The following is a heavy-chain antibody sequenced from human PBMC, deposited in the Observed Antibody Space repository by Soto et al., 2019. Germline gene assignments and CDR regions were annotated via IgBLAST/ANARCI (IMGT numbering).Heavy chain of an antibody. Sequence: LSLTCAVSGYSITRGYYWGWIRQPPGKGLEWIGGIYHTGNTYYNPSLKSRVTISVDTSKDQFSLNLISVTAADTAVYYCARLGFYYDSSGYDYWGQGTLVTVPQ. CDR1: GYSITRGYY. D-gene: IGHD3-22*01. CDR2: IYHTGNT. CDR3: ARLGFYYDSSGYDY. J-gene: IGHJ4*02. V-gene: IGHV4-38-2*01.